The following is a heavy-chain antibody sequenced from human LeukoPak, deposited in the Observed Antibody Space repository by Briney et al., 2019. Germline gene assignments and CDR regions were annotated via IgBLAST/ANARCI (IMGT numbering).Heavy chain of an antibody. CDR1: GFTFSSYA. J-gene: IGHJ4*02. V-gene: IGHV3-23*01. CDR2: VSGSGGST. D-gene: IGHD5-12*01. CDR3: ATDLDVLATIIGN. Sequence: PGGSLRLSCAASGFTFSSYAMSWVRQAPGKGLEWVSGVSGSGGSTYYADSVKGRFTISRDNSKYTLYLKMISLRAEDTDVYYCATDLDVLATIIGNWGQGTLVTVSS.